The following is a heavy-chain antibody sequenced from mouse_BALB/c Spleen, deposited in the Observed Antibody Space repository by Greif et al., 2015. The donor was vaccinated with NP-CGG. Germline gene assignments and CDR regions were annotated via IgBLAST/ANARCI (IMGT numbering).Heavy chain of an antibody. D-gene: IGHD1-1*01. CDR2: IDTSDSYT. CDR1: GYTFTGYW. J-gene: IGHJ2*01. V-gene: IGHV1-69*01. CDR3: ARFYYGSSYFDY. Sequence: VQLQQSGAELVMPGASVKMSCKASGYTFTGYWMHWVKQRPGQGLEWIGAIDTSDSYTSYNQKFKGKATLTVDESSSTAYMQLSSLTSEDSAVYYCARFYYGSSYFDYWGQGTTLTVSS.